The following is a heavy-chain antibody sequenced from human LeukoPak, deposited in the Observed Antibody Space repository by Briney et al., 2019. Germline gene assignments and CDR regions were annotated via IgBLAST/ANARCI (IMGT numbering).Heavy chain of an antibody. J-gene: IGHJ3*02. Sequence: SETLSLTCAVSGGSISSSNWWSWVRQPPGKGLEWIGEIYHSGSTNYNPSLKSRVTISVDKSKNQFSLKLSSVTAADTAVYYCARINYYDSSGYYSFDIWGQGTMLTVSS. V-gene: IGHV4-4*02. D-gene: IGHD3-22*01. CDR2: IYHSGST. CDR1: GGSISSSNW. CDR3: ARINYYDSSGYYSFDI.